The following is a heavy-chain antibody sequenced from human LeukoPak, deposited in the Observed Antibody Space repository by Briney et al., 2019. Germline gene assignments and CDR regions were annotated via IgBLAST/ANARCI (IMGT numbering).Heavy chain of an antibody. CDR2: IYYSGST. CDR3: ARDSSGWYWYFDL. Sequence: SETLSLTCTVSGGSISSYYWSWIRQPPGKGLEWIGYIYYSGSTNYNPSLKSRVTISVDMSKNQFSLKLSSVTAADTAVYYCARDSSGWYWYFDLWGRGTLVTVSS. D-gene: IGHD6-19*01. J-gene: IGHJ2*01. V-gene: IGHV4-59*08. CDR1: GGSISSYY.